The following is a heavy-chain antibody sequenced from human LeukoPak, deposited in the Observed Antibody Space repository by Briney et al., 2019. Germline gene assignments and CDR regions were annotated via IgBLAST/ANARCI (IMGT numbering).Heavy chain of an antibody. CDR1: GFTFYDYA. CDR2: ISWNSGSI. Sequence: GGSLRLSCAASGFTFYDYAMHWVRHAPGKGLEWVSGISWNSGSIVYADSVKGRFTISRDNAKNSLYLQMNSLRAEDTALYYCAKGLAARPASPLDYWGQGTLVTVSS. V-gene: IGHV3-9*01. D-gene: IGHD6-6*01. J-gene: IGHJ4*02. CDR3: AKGLAARPASPLDY.